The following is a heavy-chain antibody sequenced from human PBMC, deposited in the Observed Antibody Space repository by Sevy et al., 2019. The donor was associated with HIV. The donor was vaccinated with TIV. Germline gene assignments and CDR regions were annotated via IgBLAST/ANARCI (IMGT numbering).Heavy chain of an antibody. CDR3: AGGSSSTDDFDY. J-gene: IGHJ4*02. Sequence: GGSLRLSCAASGFTFSSYTMNWVRQAPGKGLEWISYISSSRTTIYYADSVKGRFTISRDNAKNSLYLQMNSLRDEDTAVYYCAGGSSSTDDFDYWGQGALVTVSS. CDR1: GFTFSSYT. D-gene: IGHD6-13*01. CDR2: ISSSRTTI. V-gene: IGHV3-48*02.